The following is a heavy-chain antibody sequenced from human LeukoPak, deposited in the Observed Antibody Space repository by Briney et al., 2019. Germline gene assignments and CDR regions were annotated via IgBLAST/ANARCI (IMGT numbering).Heavy chain of an antibody. J-gene: IGHJ6*03. D-gene: IGHD5-18*01. CDR2: IYPGDSDT. V-gene: IGHV5-51*01. Sequence: GESLKISCKGSGYSFTSYWIGWVRQMPGKGLEWMGIIYPGDSDTRYSPSFQGQVTISADKSISTAYLQWSSLKASDTAMYYCARHRGGGRIQLWPRTYYYYMDVWGKGTTVTVSS. CDR3: ARHRGGGRIQLWPRTYYYYMDV. CDR1: GYSFTSYW.